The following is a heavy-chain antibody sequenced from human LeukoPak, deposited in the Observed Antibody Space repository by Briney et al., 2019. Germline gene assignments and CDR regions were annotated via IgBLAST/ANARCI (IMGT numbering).Heavy chain of an antibody. CDR3: ARTNWDHYYYYYMDV. Sequence: GGSLRLSCAASGFTFSSYGMHWVRQAPGKGLEWVAVISYDGSNKYYADSVKGRFTISRDNSKNTLYLQMNSLRAEDTAVYYCARTNWDHYYYYYMDVWGKGTTVTVSS. CDR2: ISYDGSNK. V-gene: IGHV3-30*03. CDR1: GFTFSSYG. J-gene: IGHJ6*03. D-gene: IGHD7-27*01.